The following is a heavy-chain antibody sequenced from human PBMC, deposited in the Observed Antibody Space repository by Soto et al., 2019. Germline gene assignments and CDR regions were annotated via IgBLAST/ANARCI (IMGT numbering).Heavy chain of an antibody. Sequence: GGSLRLSCAASGFTFDDYGMHWVRQAPGKGLEWVSGISWNSGSVGYADSVKGRFIISRDNGKKSLYLQMNNLRPEETALYYCAKKLDSSNGWSNSPLDYWGPGTLVTVSS. CDR3: AKKLDSSNGWSNSPLDY. J-gene: IGHJ4*02. CDR2: ISWNSGSV. V-gene: IGHV3-9*01. CDR1: GFTFDDYG. D-gene: IGHD6-19*01.